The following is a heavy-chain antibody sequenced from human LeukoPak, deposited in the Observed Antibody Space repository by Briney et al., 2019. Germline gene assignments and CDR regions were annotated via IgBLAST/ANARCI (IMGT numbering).Heavy chain of an antibody. D-gene: IGHD2-15*01. CDR2: INSYNGNA. Sequence: ASVKVSCKASGYTFPDYGISWVRQAPGQGLEWLGWINSYNGNANYPQKFEGRVTMTTDTSTSTAYMELRSLRSDDTAVYYCARGDSRVGSCYEVDTWFDPWGQGTLVTVSS. J-gene: IGHJ5*02. CDR1: GYTFPDYG. CDR3: ARGDSRVGSCYEVDTWFDP. V-gene: IGHV1-18*01.